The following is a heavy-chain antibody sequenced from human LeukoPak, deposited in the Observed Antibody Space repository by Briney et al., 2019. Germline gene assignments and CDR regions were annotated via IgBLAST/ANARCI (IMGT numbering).Heavy chain of an antibody. CDR3: AREGFDGRYHYGGNSGYYYYGMDV. D-gene: IGHD4-23*01. Sequence: SVKVSCKASGGTFSSYAISWVRQAPGQGLEWMGGIIPIFGTANYAQKFQGRVTITADESTSTAYMELSSLRSEDTAVYYCAREGFDGRYHYGGNSGYYYYGMDVWGQGTTVTVSS. V-gene: IGHV1-69*13. J-gene: IGHJ6*02. CDR1: GGTFSSYA. CDR2: IIPIFGTA.